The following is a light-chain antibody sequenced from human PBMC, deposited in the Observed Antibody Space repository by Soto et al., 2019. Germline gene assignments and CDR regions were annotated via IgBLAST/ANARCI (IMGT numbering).Light chain of an antibody. V-gene: IGKV1-5*01. Sequence: IQMTQSPSTLSASVGDRVTITCRASQSIGRWLAWYQHKPGKAPNLLIYDASTLQSGVPSRFSGSGSGTDFTLTISSLQPDDFATYFCQHYNSYPYTFGQGTKLEIK. CDR2: DAS. J-gene: IGKJ2*01. CDR1: QSIGRW. CDR3: QHYNSYPYT.